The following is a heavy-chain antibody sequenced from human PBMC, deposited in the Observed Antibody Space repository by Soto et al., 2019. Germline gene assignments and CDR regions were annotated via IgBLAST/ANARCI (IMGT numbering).Heavy chain of an antibody. CDR3: TGGYCTGGTFYSGYFQH. J-gene: IGHJ1*01. D-gene: IGHD2-15*01. CDR1: GFTFSGST. CDR2: IRSKANDYAT. V-gene: IGHV3-73*02. Sequence: EVQLVQSGGGLVQPGGSLKLSCAASGFTFSGSTVHWVRQASGEGLQWVGRIRSKANDYATTYIASVKGRFTISRDDSRNTAYLQMSDLKTEDTAVYYCTGGYCTGGTFYSGYFQHWGQGALVTVFS.